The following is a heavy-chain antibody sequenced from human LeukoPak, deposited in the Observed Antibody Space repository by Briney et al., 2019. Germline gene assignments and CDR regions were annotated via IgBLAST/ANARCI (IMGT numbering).Heavy chain of an antibody. CDR1: GGSMSPYH. D-gene: IGHD6-19*01. Sequence: SETLSLTCTVSGGSMSPYHWGWIREPPGKGLEWTGYLYYSGSTNYNPSLKSRVTISVDTSKNQFSLKLSSVTAADTAIYYCARAVSGRFDYWGQGTLVTVSS. V-gene: IGHV4-59*08. CDR2: LYYSGST. J-gene: IGHJ4*02. CDR3: ARAVSGRFDY.